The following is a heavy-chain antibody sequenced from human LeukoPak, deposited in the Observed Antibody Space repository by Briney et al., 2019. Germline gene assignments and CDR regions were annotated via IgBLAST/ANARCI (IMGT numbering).Heavy chain of an antibody. Sequence: GSLRLSCAASGFTFSSYGMSWIRQSPGKGLEWIGSIFHGGSTYYNPSLRSRVTISVDTSNNQFSLKLRSVTAADTAVYYCARDLAHCAGDCYSDGFDYWGQGTLVTVSS. V-gene: IGHV4-38-2*02. CDR3: ARDLAHCAGDCYSDGFDY. D-gene: IGHD2-21*02. CDR1: GFTFSSYG. J-gene: IGHJ4*02. CDR2: IFHGGST.